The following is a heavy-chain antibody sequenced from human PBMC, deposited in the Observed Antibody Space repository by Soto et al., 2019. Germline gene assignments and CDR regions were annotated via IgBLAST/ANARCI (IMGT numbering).Heavy chain of an antibody. D-gene: IGHD3-16*01. V-gene: IGHV4-30-4*01. CDR3: AREGGESSDGLYYFVS. Sequence: SETLSLTCTVSGGSTSSDNYWSWIRQPPGKGLEWIGHIYYSGNTDYNPSLKSRLAISIDTSKNQFSLNLSSVTAADTAVYFCAREGGESSDGLYYFVSWCQGSLVTVSS. J-gene: IGHJ4*02. CDR2: IYYSGNT. CDR1: GGSTSSDNY.